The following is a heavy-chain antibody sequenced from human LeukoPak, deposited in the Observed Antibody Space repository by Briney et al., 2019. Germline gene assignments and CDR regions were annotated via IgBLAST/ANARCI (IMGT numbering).Heavy chain of an antibody. CDR2: IYYSGST. CDR1: GGSISSYY. D-gene: IGHD4-23*01. J-gene: IGHJ4*02. Sequence: SETLSLTCTVSGGSISSYYWSWIRQPPGKGLEWIGYIYYSGSTNYNPSLKSRVTISVDTSKNQFSLKLSSVTAADTAVYYCARVRGGESFDYWGQGTLATVSS. CDR3: ARVRGGESFDY. V-gene: IGHV4-59*01.